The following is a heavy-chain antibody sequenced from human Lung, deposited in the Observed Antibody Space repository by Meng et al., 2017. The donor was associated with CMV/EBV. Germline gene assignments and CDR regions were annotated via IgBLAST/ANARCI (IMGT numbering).Heavy chain of an antibody. CDR3: ARTLAGPFDS. J-gene: IGHJ4*02. CDR1: RRTFNGYD. Sequence: QVPMGHSGAEVKNTGASVKVACKASRRTFNGYDIHRVRQAPGQGLEWMGSVSHNTGDTNFAQKFHGRVTLTRDTSINTAYLGLNRLTSDDTAVYYCARTLAGPFDSWGQGTLVTVSS. D-gene: IGHD2/OR15-2a*01. CDR2: VSHNTGDT. V-gene: IGHV1-2*02.